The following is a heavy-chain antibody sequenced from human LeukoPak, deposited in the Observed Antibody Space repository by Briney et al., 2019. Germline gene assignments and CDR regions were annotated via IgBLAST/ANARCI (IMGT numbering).Heavy chain of an antibody. CDR2: ISGDGSST. CDR3: ARTYLVGWYFDL. D-gene: IGHD3-16*01. CDR1: GLTFSYYW. Sequence: GGSLRLSCAASGLTFSYYWMHWVRQAPGKGLVWVSRISGDGSSTNYAGSVKGRFTISRDNAKNTLYLQMNSLRAEDTAVYYCARTYLVGWYFDLWGRGALVTVSS. V-gene: IGHV3-74*01. J-gene: IGHJ2*01.